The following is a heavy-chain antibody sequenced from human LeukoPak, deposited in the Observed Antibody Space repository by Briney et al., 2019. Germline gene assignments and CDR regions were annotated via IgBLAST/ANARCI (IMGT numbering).Heavy chain of an antibody. V-gene: IGHV1-18*01. CDR1: GYTFTNYG. D-gene: IGHD3-9*01. Sequence: ASVKVSCRASGYTFTNYGISWVRQAPGQGREWMGWISGYNGNTKYAQKLQGRVTIPTDTSTSTAYMELRRLRSDDTAVYYCARMAYDILTGYFQPNWFDPWGQGTLVTVSS. J-gene: IGHJ5*02. CDR2: ISGYNGNT. CDR3: ARMAYDILTGYFQPNWFDP.